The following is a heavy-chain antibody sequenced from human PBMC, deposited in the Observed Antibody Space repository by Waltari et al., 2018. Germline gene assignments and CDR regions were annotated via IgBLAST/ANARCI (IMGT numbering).Heavy chain of an antibody. D-gene: IGHD4-17*01. Sequence: QLQLQESGPGLVKPSETLSLTCTVSGGSISSSSYYWGWIRQPPGKGLEWIGSIYYSGSTYYNPSLKSRVTISVDTSKNQFSLKLSSVTAADTAVYYCARDHTVTTQNDAFDIWGQGTMVTVSS. J-gene: IGHJ3*02. CDR2: IYYSGST. CDR3: ARDHTVTTQNDAFDI. V-gene: IGHV4-39*07. CDR1: GGSISSSSYY.